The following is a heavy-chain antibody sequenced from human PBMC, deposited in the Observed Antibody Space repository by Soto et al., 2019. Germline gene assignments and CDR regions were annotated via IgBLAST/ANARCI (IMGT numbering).Heavy chain of an antibody. CDR3: ARSIGIAVANY. CDR1: GDSVSSNSAA. CDR2: TYYRSQWYN. D-gene: IGHD6-19*01. V-gene: IGHV6-1*01. Sequence: PSQTLSLTCAISGDSVSSNSAAWNWIRQSPSGGLEWLGRTYYRSQWYNDYAVSVKGRITINRDTSKNQFSLQLSSVTPEDTAVYCCARSIGIAVANYWGQGTLVTVSS. J-gene: IGHJ4*02.